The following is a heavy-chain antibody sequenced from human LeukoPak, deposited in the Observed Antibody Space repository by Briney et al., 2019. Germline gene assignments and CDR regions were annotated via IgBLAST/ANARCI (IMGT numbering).Heavy chain of an antibody. J-gene: IGHJ4*02. CDR1: GGSFSGYY. D-gene: IGHD4-17*01. CDR3: ARVDYGDYRFDY. V-gene: IGHV4-34*01. CDR2: INHSGST. Sequence: SETLSLTCAVYGGSFSGYYWSWIRQPPGKGLEWIGEINHSGSTNYNPSLKSRVTISVDTSKNQFSLKLSSVTAADTAVYYCARVDYGDYRFDYWGQGTLVTVSS.